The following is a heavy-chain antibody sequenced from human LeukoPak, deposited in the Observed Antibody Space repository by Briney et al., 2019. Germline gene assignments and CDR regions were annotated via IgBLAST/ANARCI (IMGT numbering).Heavy chain of an antibody. D-gene: IGHD3-22*01. CDR3: ARHADSSGYYYYFDY. CDR1: GGSISNYY. Sequence: SETLSLTCTVSGGSISNYYWSWIRQPPGKGLEWIGYIYYSGSTNYNPSLKSRVTISVDTSKNQFSLKLSSVTAADTAVYYCARHADSSGYYYYFDYWGQGTLVTVSS. V-gene: IGHV4-59*08. J-gene: IGHJ4*02. CDR2: IYYSGST.